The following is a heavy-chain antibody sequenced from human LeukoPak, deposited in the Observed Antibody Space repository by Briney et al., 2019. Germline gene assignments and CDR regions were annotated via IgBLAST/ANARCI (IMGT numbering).Heavy chain of an antibody. CDR3: AKSSGDWPSPFDY. V-gene: IGHV4-59*01. Sequence: PSETLSLTCTVSGGSISSYYWRWIRQPPGKGLEWIGYIYYSGSTNYNPSLKSRGTISVDTSKNQFSLKLSSVNVADTAVYYCAKSSGDWPSPFDYWGQGTLVTVSP. CDR1: GGSISSYY. J-gene: IGHJ4*02. D-gene: IGHD2-21*02. CDR2: IYYSGST.